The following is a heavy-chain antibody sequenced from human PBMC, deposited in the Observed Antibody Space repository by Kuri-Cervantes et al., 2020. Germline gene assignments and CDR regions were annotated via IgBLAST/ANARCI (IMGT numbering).Heavy chain of an antibody. D-gene: IGHD6-19*01. CDR2: INHSGST. V-gene: IGHV4-34*01. Sequence: ESLKISCAVYGGSFSGYFWSWIRQPPGKGLEWIGEINHSGSTHYNPSLKSRVTISVDTSKNQFSLKLSSVTAADTAVYYCARGTASIAVAGIYYYYMDVWGKGTTVTVSS. CDR3: ARGTASIAVAGIYYYYMDV. CDR1: GGSFSGYF. J-gene: IGHJ6*03.